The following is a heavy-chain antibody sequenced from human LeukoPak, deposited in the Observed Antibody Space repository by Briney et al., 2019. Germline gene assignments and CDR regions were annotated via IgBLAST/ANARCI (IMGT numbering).Heavy chain of an antibody. CDR1: GFTFSSYK. CDR3: ARNSIAAEIFDY. J-gene: IGHJ4*02. Sequence: GGSLRLSCAASGFTFSSYKMNWVRQAPGKGLEWVSYISSSGSTIYYADSVKGRFTISRDNAKNSLYLQMNSLRAEDTAVYYCARNSIAAEIFDYWGQGTLVTVSS. D-gene: IGHD6-13*01. CDR2: ISSSGSTI. V-gene: IGHV3-48*03.